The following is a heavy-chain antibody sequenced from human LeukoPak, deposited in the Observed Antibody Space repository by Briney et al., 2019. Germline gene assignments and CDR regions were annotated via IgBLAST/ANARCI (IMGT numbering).Heavy chain of an antibody. CDR1: GGSISSYY. CDR2: IYTSGST. V-gene: IGHV4-4*09. Sequence: SETLSLTCTVSGGSISSYYWSWIRQPPGKGLEWIGYIYTSGSTNYNPSLKSRVTISVDTSKNQFSLKLSSVTAADTAVYYCARLPADHWGQYYFDYSGQGTLVTVSS. CDR3: ARLPADHWGQYYFDY. D-gene: IGHD7-27*01. J-gene: IGHJ4*02.